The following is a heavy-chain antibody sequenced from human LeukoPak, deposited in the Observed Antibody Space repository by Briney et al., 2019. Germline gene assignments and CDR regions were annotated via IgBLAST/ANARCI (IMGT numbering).Heavy chain of an antibody. CDR3: ARGLFIPGLPRKYYYYYYMDV. D-gene: IGHD1-14*01. V-gene: IGHV1-8*01. J-gene: IGHJ6*03. Sequence: ASVKVSCKASGYTFTSYDINWVRQATGQGLEWMGWMNPNSGNTGYAQKFQGRVTMTRNTSISTAYMELSSLRSEDTAVYYCARGLFIPGLPRKYYYYYYMDVWGKGTTVTISS. CDR1: GYTFTSYD. CDR2: MNPNSGNT.